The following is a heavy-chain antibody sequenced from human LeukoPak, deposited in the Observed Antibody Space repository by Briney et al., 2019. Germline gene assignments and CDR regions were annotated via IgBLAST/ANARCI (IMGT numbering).Heavy chain of an antibody. CDR2: ISSSSSYI. J-gene: IGHJ4*02. D-gene: IGHD2-2*01. V-gene: IGHV3-21*01. CDR3: ARVMGRYCSSTSCYVDY. Sequence: KSGGSLRLSCASSGFTFSSYSMNWVRQAPGKGLEWVSSISSSSSYIYYADSVKGRFTISRDNANNSLYLQMNSLRAEDTAVYYCARVMGRYCSSTSCYVDYWGQGTLVTVSS. CDR1: GFTFSSYS.